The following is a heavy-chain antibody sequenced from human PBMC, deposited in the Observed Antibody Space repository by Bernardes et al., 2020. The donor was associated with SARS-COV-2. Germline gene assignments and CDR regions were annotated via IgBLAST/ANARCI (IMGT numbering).Heavy chain of an antibody. D-gene: IGHD3-3*01. CDR3: AGDPRRITIFGVVTAYGMGV. J-gene: IGHJ6*02. Sequence: SETLSLTCTVSVGSISSSSYYWGWIRQPPGKGLEWIGSIYYSGSTYYNPSLKSRVTISVDTSKNQFSLKLSSVTAADTAVYYCAGDPRRITIFGVVTAYGMGVWGQGTTVTVSS. CDR2: IYYSGST. CDR1: VGSISSSSYY. V-gene: IGHV4-39*02.